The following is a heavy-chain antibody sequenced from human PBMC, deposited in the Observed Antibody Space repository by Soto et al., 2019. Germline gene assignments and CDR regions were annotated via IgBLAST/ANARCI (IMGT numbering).Heavy chain of an antibody. CDR2: ISYDGSTK. D-gene: IGHD3-10*01. Sequence: QVQLVESGGGVVQPGRSLRLSCAASGFTFSGYGMHWVRQAPGKGLEWVAVISYDGSTKYYADSVKGRFTISRDNSKNTLYLQMNGLIAEDTAVYYCANGYYYGSWSYYNVLEYWGQGNLVTVSS. CDR1: GFTFSGYG. J-gene: IGHJ4*02. V-gene: IGHV3-30*18. CDR3: ANGYYYGSWSYYNVLEY.